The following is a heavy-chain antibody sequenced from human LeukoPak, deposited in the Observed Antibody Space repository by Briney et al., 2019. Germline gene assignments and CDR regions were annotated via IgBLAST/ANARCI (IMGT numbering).Heavy chain of an antibody. D-gene: IGHD5-18*01. CDR1: GYMFINDY. J-gene: IGHJ4*02. V-gene: IGHV1-2*02. Sequence: ASVKVYCKASGYMFINDYMHWVRQAPGQGLEWMGWINPNSGGTNYAQKFQGRVTMTRDKSISTAYMDLSSLTSDDTAVYYCARVGAMVLRGQGTQVTVSS. CDR3: ARVGAMVL. CDR2: INPNSGGT.